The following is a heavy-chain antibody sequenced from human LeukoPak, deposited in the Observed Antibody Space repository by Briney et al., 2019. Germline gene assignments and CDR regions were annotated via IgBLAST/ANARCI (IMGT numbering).Heavy chain of an antibody. Sequence: GGSLRLSCAASGFIFSTYGMHWVRQAPGKGLEWVAFIQFDGSDKYYADSVKGRFTISRDNSKNMVYLQMNSLRAEDTAVYYCARTREQWQVLDYWGQGTLVTVSS. CDR3: ARTREQWQVLDY. D-gene: IGHD6-19*01. CDR1: GFIFSTYG. CDR2: IQFDGSDK. J-gene: IGHJ4*02. V-gene: IGHV3-30*02.